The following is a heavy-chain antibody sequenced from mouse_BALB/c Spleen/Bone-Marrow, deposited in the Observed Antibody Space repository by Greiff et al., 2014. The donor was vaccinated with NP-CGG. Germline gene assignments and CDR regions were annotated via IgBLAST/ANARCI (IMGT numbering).Heavy chain of an antibody. J-gene: IGHJ2*01. Sequence: EVQLVESGAELVKPGASVKLSCTASGFNIKDTYMHWVRQRPEQGLEWIGRIDPANGNIKYDPKFQGKAAITADTSSNTAHLQLSSLTSEDTAVYYCVKSITGNYWGQGTTLTASS. V-gene: IGHV14-3*02. CDR2: IDPANGNI. D-gene: IGHD4-1*01. CDR1: GFNIKDTY. CDR3: VKSITGNY.